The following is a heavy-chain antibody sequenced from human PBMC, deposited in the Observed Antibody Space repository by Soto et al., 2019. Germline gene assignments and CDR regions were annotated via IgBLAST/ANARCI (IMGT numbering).Heavy chain of an antibody. CDR2: IYYSGST. CDR3: ARSDHDYYDSSGYCDY. Sequence: PSQALSLTSTVSGGSISRCYWSWSRQPPGKGLEWIGYIYYSGSTNYNPSLKSRLTISVDTSKNQFSLKLSSVTAADTAVYYCARSDHDYYDSSGYCDYWGQGTLVT. V-gene: IGHV4-59*08. J-gene: IGHJ4*02. CDR1: GGSISRCY. D-gene: IGHD3-22*01.